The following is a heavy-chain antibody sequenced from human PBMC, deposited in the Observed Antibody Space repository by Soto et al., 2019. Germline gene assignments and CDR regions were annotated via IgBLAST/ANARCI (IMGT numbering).Heavy chain of an antibody. V-gene: IGHV4-39*02. CDR2: ISHDGHA. J-gene: IGHJ6*02. D-gene: IGHD3-10*01. Sequence: SETLSLTCSVLDDSISDSRYYWGWIRQSPEKGLEWIGSISHDGHAYYNPPLKSRVTLFADTSRNQFSLKLSSVTAADTAVYYCARDRGDYYGSGSYQNLYYYGMDVWGQGTTVTVSS. CDR1: DDSISDSRYY. CDR3: ARDRGDYYGSGSYQNLYYYGMDV.